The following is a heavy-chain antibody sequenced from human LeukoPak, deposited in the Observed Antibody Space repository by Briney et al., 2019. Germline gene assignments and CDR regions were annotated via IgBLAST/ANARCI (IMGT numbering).Heavy chain of an antibody. Sequence: GASVKVSCKASGGTFSSYAIRWVRQAPGQGLEWVGGIIPIFGTANYAQKFQGRVTITTDESTSTAYMELSSLRSEDTAVYYCARYQLELVAFDIWGQGTMVTVSS. V-gene: IGHV1-69*05. CDR2: IIPIFGTA. D-gene: IGHD1-1*01. J-gene: IGHJ3*02. CDR3: ARYQLELVAFDI. CDR1: GGTFSSYA.